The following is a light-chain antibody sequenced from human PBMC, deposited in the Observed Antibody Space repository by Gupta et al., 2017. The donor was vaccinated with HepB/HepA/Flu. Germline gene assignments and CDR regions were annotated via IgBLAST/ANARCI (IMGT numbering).Light chain of an antibody. J-gene: IGLJ2*01. V-gene: IGLV1-40*01. Sequence: QSVLTNPPSLSGAPCQRVTISCTGSRSNIGAGYDVNWYQQIPGTAPKLLIYGNINRPSGVPDRFSGSRSGTSASLAITGLQAEDEADYYCQSYDSSLSAVVFGGGTKLTVL. CDR2: GNI. CDR1: RSNIGAGYD. CDR3: QSYDSSLSAVV.